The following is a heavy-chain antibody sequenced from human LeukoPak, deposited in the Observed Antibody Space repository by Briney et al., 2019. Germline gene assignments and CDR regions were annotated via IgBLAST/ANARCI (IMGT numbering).Heavy chain of an antibody. CDR3: AREVGGSSSWYDDAFDI. D-gene: IGHD6-13*01. V-gene: IGHV1-2*02. CDR2: INPNSGGT. J-gene: IGHJ3*02. Sequence: ASVKVSCKASGYTFSDYYMHWVRQAPGQGLEWMGWINPNSGGTNYAQKFQGRVTMTRDTSISTAYMELSRLRSGDTAVYYCAREVGGSSSWYDDAFDIWGQGTMVTVSS. CDR1: GYTFSDYY.